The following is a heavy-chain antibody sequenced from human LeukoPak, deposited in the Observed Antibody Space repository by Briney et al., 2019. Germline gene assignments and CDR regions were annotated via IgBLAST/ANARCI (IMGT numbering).Heavy chain of an antibody. CDR2: ISPTGSTT. CDR3: ARGPNSNWSGLDF. V-gene: IGHV3-74*01. Sequence: GGSLRLSCAASGFTFSGYYMSWIRQAPGKGLVWVSRISPTGSTTSYADSVKGRFTVSRDNAKNTLYLQVNNLRAEDTAVYYCARGPNSNWSGLDFWGQGTLLTASS. CDR1: GFTFSGYY. J-gene: IGHJ4*02. D-gene: IGHD6-6*01.